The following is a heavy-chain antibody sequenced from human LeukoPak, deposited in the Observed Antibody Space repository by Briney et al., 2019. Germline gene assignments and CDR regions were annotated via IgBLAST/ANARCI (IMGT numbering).Heavy chain of an antibody. Sequence: SETLTLTCTVSGDSISSYYWSWIRQPPGKGLEWIGYIYHSGSTNYNPSLKSRVTISADTSKNQFSLKLATMTAADTAVYYCATGYSRTWFYFDYWGQGTLVTVSS. CDR2: IYHSGST. CDR3: ATGYSRTWFYFDY. V-gene: IGHV4-59*01. CDR1: GDSISSYY. D-gene: IGHD6-13*01. J-gene: IGHJ4*02.